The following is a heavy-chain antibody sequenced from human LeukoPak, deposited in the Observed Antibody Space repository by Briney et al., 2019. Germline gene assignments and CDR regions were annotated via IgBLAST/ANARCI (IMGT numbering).Heavy chain of an antibody. CDR1: GFTFSSYE. Sequence: GGSLRLSCAASGFTFSSYEMNWVRQAPGKGLEGVSYISSSGSTTYYADSVQGRFTISRDNAKNSIYLQMNGLSAEDTAVYYCARTYGSGSLDYGGQGTLVTVSS. D-gene: IGHD2-15*01. CDR2: ISSSGSTT. CDR3: ARTYGSGSLDY. J-gene: IGHJ4*02. V-gene: IGHV3-48*03.